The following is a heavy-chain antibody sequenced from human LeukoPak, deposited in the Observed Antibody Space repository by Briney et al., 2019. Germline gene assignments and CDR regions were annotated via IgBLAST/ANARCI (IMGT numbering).Heavy chain of an antibody. CDR3: ARWHYDRSGYYLVDY. Sequence: SVKVSCKASGGTFSSYAISWVRQAPGQGLEWMGGIIPIFGTANYAQKFQGRVTMTTDTSTSTANMELRSLRSDDTAVYYCARWHYDRSGYYLVDYWGQGTLLTVSS. J-gene: IGHJ4*02. D-gene: IGHD3-22*01. V-gene: IGHV1-69*05. CDR1: GGTFSSYA. CDR2: IIPIFGTA.